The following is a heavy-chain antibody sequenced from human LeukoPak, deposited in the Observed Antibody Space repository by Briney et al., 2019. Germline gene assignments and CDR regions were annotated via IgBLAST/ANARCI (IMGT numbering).Heavy chain of an antibody. V-gene: IGHV3-11*06. Sequence: GGSLRLSCVTSGFTFGDYYMSWVRQAPGRGLEWVSYIGTTTSYTKYADSVKGRFTISRDNAKNSLYLQMNSLGAEDTALYYCARGLYCSGGTCFKPPDFWGQGTLVTVSS. CDR2: IGTTTSYT. CDR1: GFTFGDYY. D-gene: IGHD2-15*01. CDR3: ARGLYCSGGTCFKPPDF. J-gene: IGHJ4*02.